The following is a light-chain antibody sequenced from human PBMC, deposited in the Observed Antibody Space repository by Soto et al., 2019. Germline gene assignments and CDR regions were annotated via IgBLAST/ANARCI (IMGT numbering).Light chain of an antibody. CDR2: AAS. V-gene: IGKV3-20*01. CDR1: QSIRSSY. CDR3: QQYGSPPYT. J-gene: IGKJ2*01. Sequence: EIVLTQSPGTLSLSPGERATLSCRASQSIRSSYLTWYQQKPGQAPRLLIYAASSRAAGIPDRFSGSGSGTDFTLTISILEPEDFAVYYCQQYGSPPYTFGQGTNLEIK.